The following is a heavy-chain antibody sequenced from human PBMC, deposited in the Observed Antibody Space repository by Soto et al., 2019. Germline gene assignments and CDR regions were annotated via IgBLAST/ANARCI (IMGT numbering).Heavy chain of an antibody. CDR2: ISSSSSYI. Sequence: GGSLRLSCAASGFTFSSYSMNWVRQAPGKGLEWVSSISSSSSYIYYADSVKGRVTMTTDTSTSTAYMELRSLRSDDTAVYYCARFEQWLVRDDAFDIWGQGTMVTVSS. CDR1: GFTFSSYS. V-gene: IGHV3-21*04. CDR3: ARFEQWLVRDDAFDI. D-gene: IGHD6-19*01. J-gene: IGHJ3*02.